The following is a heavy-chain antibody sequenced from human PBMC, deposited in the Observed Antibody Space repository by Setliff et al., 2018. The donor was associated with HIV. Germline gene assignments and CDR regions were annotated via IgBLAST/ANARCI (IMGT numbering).Heavy chain of an antibody. Sequence: ASVKVSCKASGGTFSSYAISWVRQAPGQGLEWMGGIIPIFGNTGYAQKFQGRVTITRNTFISTAYMELSSLRSEDTAVYYCARETERWYSSSSGRAFDIWGQGTVVTVSS. CDR1: GGTFSSYA. J-gene: IGHJ3*02. CDR3: ARETERWYSSSSGRAFDI. D-gene: IGHD6-6*01. CDR2: IIPIFGNT. V-gene: IGHV1-8*03.